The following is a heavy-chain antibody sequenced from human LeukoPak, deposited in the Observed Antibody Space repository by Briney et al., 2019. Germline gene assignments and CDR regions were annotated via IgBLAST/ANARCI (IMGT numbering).Heavy chain of an antibody. D-gene: IGHD3-9*01. CDR3: ARVSTSGYRDWLDP. Sequence: ASVKVSCETSGYTFADYYIHWVRQAPGQGLEWMGWIYPKSGGTNSAKKFQGRVTMTRDTSISTAYMELSRLRFDDTAVYYCARVSTSGYRDWLDPWGQGTLVTVSS. CDR2: IYPKSGGT. V-gene: IGHV1-2*02. CDR1: GYTFADYY. J-gene: IGHJ5*02.